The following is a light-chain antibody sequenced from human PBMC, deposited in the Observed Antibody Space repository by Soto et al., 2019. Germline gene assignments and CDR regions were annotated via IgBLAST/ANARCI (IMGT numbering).Light chain of an antibody. CDR1: NSNSGAGYD. Sequence: QSVLTQPPSVSGAPRQRVTISGTGSNSNSGAGYDVHWYQQLPGTSPKLLIYGDSNRPSGVPNRFSGSKSGTSASLAITGLQAEEEADYYCQSYDSSLSGVVFGTGTKLTVL. CDR3: QSYDSSLSGVV. CDR2: GDS. J-gene: IGLJ1*01. V-gene: IGLV1-40*01.